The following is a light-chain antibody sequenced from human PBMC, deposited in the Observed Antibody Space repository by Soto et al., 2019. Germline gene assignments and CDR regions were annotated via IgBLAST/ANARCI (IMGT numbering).Light chain of an antibody. CDR2: EDS. CDR1: RNDVGKYNL. Sequence: QSALTQPASVSGSPGQSITVSCTGSRNDVGKYNLVSWYQQSPGKTPKLLIYEDSKRPSGVSNRFSGSKSGDTASLPISGLQTEDEADYYCCSYTGGTTAYVFGTGTKVTVL. V-gene: IGLV2-23*01. CDR3: CSYTGGTTAYV. J-gene: IGLJ1*01.